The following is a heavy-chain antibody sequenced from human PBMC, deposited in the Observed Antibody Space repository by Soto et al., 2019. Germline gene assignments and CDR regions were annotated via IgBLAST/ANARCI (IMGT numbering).Heavy chain of an antibody. J-gene: IGHJ3*02. Sequence: AASVKVSCKASGYTFTSYGISWVRQAPGQGLEWMGWISAYNGNTNYAQKLQGRVTMTTDTSTSTAYMELRSLRSDDTAVYYCARDSDDSSGSDAFDIWGQGTMVTVSS. V-gene: IGHV1-18*01. CDR2: ISAYNGNT. D-gene: IGHD3-22*01. CDR3: ARDSDDSSGSDAFDI. CDR1: GYTFTSYG.